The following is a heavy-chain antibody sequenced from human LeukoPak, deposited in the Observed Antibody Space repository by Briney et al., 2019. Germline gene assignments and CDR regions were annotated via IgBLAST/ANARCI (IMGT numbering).Heavy chain of an antibody. Sequence: SETLSLTCAVSGGSVSSSNWWSWVRQPRGKGLEWIGEISYSGSTNYNPSLKSRVTVSVDKSKNQLSLELSSVTAADTAVYYCARGGSWYLSFWGQGTLVTVSS. V-gene: IGHV4-4*02. CDR1: GGSVSSSNW. D-gene: IGHD6-13*01. J-gene: IGHJ4*02. CDR2: ISYSGST. CDR3: ARGGSWYLSF.